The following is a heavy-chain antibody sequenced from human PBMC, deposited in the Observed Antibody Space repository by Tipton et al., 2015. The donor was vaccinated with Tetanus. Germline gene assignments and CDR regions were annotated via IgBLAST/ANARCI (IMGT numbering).Heavy chain of an antibody. CDR1: GVSITDYY. V-gene: IGHV4-4*07. Sequence: TLSLTCSVSGVSITDYYWTWIRQPAGKGLEWIGNIYSSGDTRSSPSLKSRVTLSEDTPKNQLSLTLSSETAADTAVYYCARAGRPLREIRRVYRAPLWYFALWGRGTLVTVSS. CDR2: IYSSGDT. D-gene: IGHD3-10*01. J-gene: IGHJ2*01. CDR3: ARAGRPLREIRRVYRAPLWYFAL.